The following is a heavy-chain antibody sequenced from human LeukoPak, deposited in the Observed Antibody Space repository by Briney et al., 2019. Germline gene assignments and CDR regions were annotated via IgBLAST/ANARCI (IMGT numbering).Heavy chain of an antibody. CDR1: GFTFSSYG. J-gene: IGHJ4*02. CDR3: AKDVDPFGSGSYVEGFDY. D-gene: IGHD3-10*01. CDR2: ISFDASNK. Sequence: GGSLRLSCPASGFTFSSYGMHWVRQAPGKGLEGVAVISFDASNKYYADSVKGRLTISRDNSKNTLYLQMNSLRAEDTAVYYCAKDVDPFGSGSYVEGFDYWGQGTLVTVSS. V-gene: IGHV3-30*18.